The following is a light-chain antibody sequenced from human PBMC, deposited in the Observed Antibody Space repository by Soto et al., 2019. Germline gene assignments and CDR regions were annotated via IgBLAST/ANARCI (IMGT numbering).Light chain of an antibody. J-gene: IGLJ2*01. CDR2: LNSDGSH. CDR1: SGHSSYA. Sequence: QLVLTQSPSASASLGASVKLTCTLSSGHSSYAIAWQQQQPEKGPRYLMKLNSDGSHSKGDGIPDRFSGSSSGAERYLTISSLQSEDEADYYCQTWGTAVVFGGGTKLTVL. V-gene: IGLV4-69*01. CDR3: QTWGTAVV.